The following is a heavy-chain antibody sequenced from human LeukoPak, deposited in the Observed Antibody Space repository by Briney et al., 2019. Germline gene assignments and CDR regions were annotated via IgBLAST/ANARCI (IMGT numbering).Heavy chain of an antibody. CDR3: VSFYETY. CDR1: GNYW. V-gene: IGHV3-74*01. Sequence: GGSLRLSCAASGNYWMHWVRQAPGKRLVWVSHINSDGSWTSYADSVKGRFTISKDNAKNTVYLQMNSLRAEDTAAYYCVSFYETYWGRGTLVTVSS. D-gene: IGHD2/OR15-2a*01. J-gene: IGHJ4*02. CDR2: INSDGSWT.